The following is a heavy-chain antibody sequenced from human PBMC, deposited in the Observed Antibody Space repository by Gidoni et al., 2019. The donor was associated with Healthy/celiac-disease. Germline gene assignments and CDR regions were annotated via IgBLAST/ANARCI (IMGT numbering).Heavy chain of an antibody. CDR1: GFTFSGYA. CDR2: ISVSGGST. Sequence: EVQLLESGGGSVQPGGSLRLSCGASGFTFSGYAMRWVRQAPGKGREWVSAISVSGGSTYYADSVKGRFTISRDNSKNTLYLQMNSLRAEDTAVYYCAKALRVVPAAIGGQGTLVTVSS. V-gene: IGHV3-23*01. D-gene: IGHD2-2*01. CDR3: AKALRVVPAAI. J-gene: IGHJ4*02.